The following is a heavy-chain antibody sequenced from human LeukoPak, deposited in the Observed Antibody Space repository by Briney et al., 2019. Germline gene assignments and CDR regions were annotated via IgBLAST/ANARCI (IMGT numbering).Heavy chain of an antibody. V-gene: IGHV4-38-2*02. CDR2: IYHSGST. CDR3: ARVGDYYDSSGSDRVDAFDI. D-gene: IGHD3-22*01. J-gene: IGHJ3*02. Sequence: SETLSLTCTVSGYSISSGYYWGWIRQPPGKGLGWIGRIYHSGSTYYNPSLKSRVTISVDTSKNQFSLKLSSVTAADTAVYYCARVGDYYDSSGSDRVDAFDIWGQGTMVTVSS. CDR1: GYSISSGYY.